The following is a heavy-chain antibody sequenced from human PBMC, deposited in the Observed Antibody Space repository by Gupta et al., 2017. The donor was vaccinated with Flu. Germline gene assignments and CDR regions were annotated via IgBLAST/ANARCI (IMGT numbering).Heavy chain of an antibody. V-gene: IGHV4-39*01. CDR1: GGSISSSSYY. J-gene: IGHJ5*02. CDR3: ARRYYGSGRFDP. CDR2: IYYSGST. Sequence: QLQLQESGPGLVKPSETLSLPCTVSGGSISSSSYYWGWIRQPPGKGLEWIGSIYYSGSTYYNPSLKSRVTISVDTSKNQFSLKLSSVTAADTAVYYCARRYYGSGRFDPWGQGTLVTVSS. D-gene: IGHD3-10*01.